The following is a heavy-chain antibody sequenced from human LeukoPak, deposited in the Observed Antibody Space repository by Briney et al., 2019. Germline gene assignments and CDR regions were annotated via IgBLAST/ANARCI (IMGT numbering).Heavy chain of an antibody. D-gene: IGHD6-13*01. CDR1: GYSISSGYY. Sequence: SETLSLTCTVSGYSISSGYYWGWIRQPPGKGLEWIGSIYHSGSTYYNPSLKGRVTMSVDTSKNQFSLKLTSVTAADTAVYYCARDSDSSNWPGGNWFDPWGQGTLVTVSS. CDR3: ARDSDSSNWPGGNWFDP. CDR2: IYHSGST. V-gene: IGHV4-38-2*02. J-gene: IGHJ5*02.